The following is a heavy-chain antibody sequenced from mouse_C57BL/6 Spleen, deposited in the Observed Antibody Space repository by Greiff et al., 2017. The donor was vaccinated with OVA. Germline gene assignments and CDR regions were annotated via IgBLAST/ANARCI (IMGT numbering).Heavy chain of an antibody. J-gene: IGHJ1*03. CDR3: ARERVFTTVVATDWYFDV. Sequence: QVQLQQPGAELVKPGASVKLSCKASGYTFTSYWMHWVKQRPGQGLEWIGMIHPNSGSTNYNEKFKSKATLTVDKSSSTAYMQLSSLTSEDSAVYYCARERVFTTVVATDWYFDVWGTGTTVTVSS. D-gene: IGHD1-1*01. V-gene: IGHV1-64*01. CDR1: GYTFTSYW. CDR2: IHPNSGST.